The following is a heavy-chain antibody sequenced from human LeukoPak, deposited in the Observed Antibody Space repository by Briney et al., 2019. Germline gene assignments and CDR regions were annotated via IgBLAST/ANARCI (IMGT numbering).Heavy chain of an antibody. J-gene: IGHJ4*02. CDR1: GGSFSGYY. CDR2: INHSGST. Sequence: SETLSLTCAVYGGSFSGYYWSWIRQPPGKGLEWIGEINHSGSTNYNPSLKSRVTISVDTSKNQCSLKLSSVTAADTAVYYCARVGYSSSWYVADYWGQGTLVIVSS. V-gene: IGHV4-34*01. CDR3: ARVGYSSSWYVADY. D-gene: IGHD6-13*01.